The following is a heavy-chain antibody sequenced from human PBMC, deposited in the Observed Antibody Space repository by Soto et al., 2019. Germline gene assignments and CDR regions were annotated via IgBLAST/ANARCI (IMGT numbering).Heavy chain of an antibody. D-gene: IGHD3-22*01. CDR2: IYYSGST. Sequence: PSETLSLTCTVSGGSISSGGYYWSWIRQHPGKGLEWIGYIYYSGSTYYNPSLKSRVTISVDTSKNQFSLKPSSVTAAVTAVYYCARDQIRYYYDSSGTSIDGMDVWGQGTTVTVSS. CDR1: GGSISSGGYY. V-gene: IGHV4-31*03. J-gene: IGHJ6*02. CDR3: ARDQIRYYYDSSGTSIDGMDV.